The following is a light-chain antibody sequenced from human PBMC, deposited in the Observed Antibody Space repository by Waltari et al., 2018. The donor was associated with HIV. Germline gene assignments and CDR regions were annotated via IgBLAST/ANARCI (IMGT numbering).Light chain of an antibody. CDR2: GAS. CDR3: HQRSNWPIT. J-gene: IGKJ5*01. CDR1: QSVSTY. V-gene: IGKV3-11*01. Sequence: EIVLTQSPATLSLSPGERATLSCRASQSVSTYLAWYQQKPGQAPRLLIYGASSSATGIPARFSGSGSGTDLTLTISSLEPGDFGVYYCHQRSNWPITFGQGTRLEIK.